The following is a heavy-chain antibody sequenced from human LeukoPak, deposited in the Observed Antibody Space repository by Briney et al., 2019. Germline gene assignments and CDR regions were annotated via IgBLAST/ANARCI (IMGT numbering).Heavy chain of an antibody. CDR3: ARHPGDFTGIVNYYYMDV. J-gene: IGHJ6*03. D-gene: IGHD1-26*01. V-gene: IGHV3-30*03. CDR2: ISYDGSNK. Sequence: PGGSLRLSCATSGFTFSNYGMHWVRQAPRKGLQWVAIISYDGSNKYYADSVKGRFTISRDNPNNTLFLQMNSLRPEDTAIYYCARHPGDFTGIVNYYYMDVWGKGTTVTVSS. CDR1: GFTFSNYG.